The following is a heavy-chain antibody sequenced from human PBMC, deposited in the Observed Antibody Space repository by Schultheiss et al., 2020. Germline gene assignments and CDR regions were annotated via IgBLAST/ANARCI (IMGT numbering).Heavy chain of an antibody. CDR2: ISYDGSNK. Sequence: GGSLRLSCAASGFTFSSYWMHWVRQAPGKGLVWVAVISYDGSNKYYADSVKGRFTISRDNSKNTLYLQMNSLRAEDTAVYYCARGLAYCGGDCYSPFDYWGQGTLVTVSS. V-gene: IGHV3-30-3*01. D-gene: IGHD2-21*02. J-gene: IGHJ4*02. CDR1: GFTFSSYW. CDR3: ARGLAYCGGDCYSPFDY.